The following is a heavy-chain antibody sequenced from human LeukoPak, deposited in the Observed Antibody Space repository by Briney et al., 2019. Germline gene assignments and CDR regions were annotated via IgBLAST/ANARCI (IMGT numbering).Heavy chain of an antibody. CDR3: ARLTLPQMAHFDS. Sequence: PSQTLSLTCAVSGDSISSGGHSWSWIRQPPGKGLEWIGYIYHSGSTYYNPPLKSRVTISVDRSKNQFSLKLSSVTAADTAVYYCARLTLPQMAHFDSWGQGALVTVSS. V-gene: IGHV4-30-2*01. J-gene: IGHJ4*02. CDR1: GDSISSGGHS. D-gene: IGHD5-24*01. CDR2: IYHSGST.